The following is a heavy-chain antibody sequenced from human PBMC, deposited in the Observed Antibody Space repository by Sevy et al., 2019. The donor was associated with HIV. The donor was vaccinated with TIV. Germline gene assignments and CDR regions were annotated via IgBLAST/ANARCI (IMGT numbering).Heavy chain of an antibody. V-gene: IGHV3-30*04. CDR3: ASHYYDSTGYYYPLDY. CDR2: ISHDGNNK. CDR1: GFTFSSYA. J-gene: IGHJ4*02. D-gene: IGHD3-22*01. Sequence: RGSLRLSCTASGFTFSSYAMYWVRQAPGKGLEWVAVISHDGNNKDYADSVKGRFTISRDNSKNTLYLQMNSLRAEDTAVYYCASHYYDSTGYYYPLDYWGQGTLVTVSS.